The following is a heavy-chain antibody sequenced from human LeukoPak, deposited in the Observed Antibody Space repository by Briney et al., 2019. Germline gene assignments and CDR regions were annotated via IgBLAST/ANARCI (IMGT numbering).Heavy chain of an antibody. D-gene: IGHD2-21*02. V-gene: IGHV3-30*18. J-gene: IGHJ4*02. Sequence: GGSLRLSCAASGFTFSSYGMHWVRQAPGKGLEWVAVISYDGSNKYYADSVKGRFTISRDNSKNTLYLQMNSLRAEDTAVYYCAKEVTHAPYYFDYWGQGTLVTVSS. CDR2: ISYDGSNK. CDR1: GFTFSSYG. CDR3: AKEVTHAPYYFDY.